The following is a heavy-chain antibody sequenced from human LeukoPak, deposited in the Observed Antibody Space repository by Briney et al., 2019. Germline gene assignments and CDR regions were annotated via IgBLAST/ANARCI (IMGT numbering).Heavy chain of an antibody. CDR2: IYYSVST. D-gene: IGHD6-13*01. CDR3: ARDGAAAGEYFQH. CDR1: GGSISSYY. J-gene: IGHJ1*01. Sequence: SETLSLTCTVPGGSISSYYWSWIRQPPGKGLGRIGYIYYSVSTNYNPSLKSRVTISVDTSKNQFSLKLSSVTAADTAVYYCARDGAAAGEYFQHWGQGTLVTVSS. V-gene: IGHV4-59*01.